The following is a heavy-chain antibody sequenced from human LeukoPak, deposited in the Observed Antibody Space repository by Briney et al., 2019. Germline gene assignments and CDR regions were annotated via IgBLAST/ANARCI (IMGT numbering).Heavy chain of an antibody. D-gene: IGHD6-19*01. J-gene: IGHJ4*02. CDR1: GYTLTGYY. CDR3: ARKTVADTFDY. CDR2: INPNSGGT. Sequence: RWASVKVSCKASGYTLTGYYMHWVRQAPGQGLEWMGWINPNSGGTNYAQKFQGRVTMTRDTSISTAYMELSSLISDDTAVYYCARKTVADTFDYWAREPWSPSPQ. V-gene: IGHV1-2*02.